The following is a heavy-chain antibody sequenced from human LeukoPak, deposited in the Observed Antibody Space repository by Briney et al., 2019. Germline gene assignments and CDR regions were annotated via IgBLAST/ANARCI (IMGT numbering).Heavy chain of an antibody. CDR2: ISISSSYI. CDR1: GFTFSSYA. D-gene: IGHD2-21*02. Sequence: GGSLRLSCAASGFTFSSYAMSWVRQAPGKGLGWVSSISISSSYIYYADTVHSPLTISRDNAKSSLYLQMSSLRGEDTAVYYYARDLSLVTLNFDYWGQGTLVTVSS. CDR3: ARDLSLVTLNFDY. V-gene: IGHV3-21*01. J-gene: IGHJ4*02.